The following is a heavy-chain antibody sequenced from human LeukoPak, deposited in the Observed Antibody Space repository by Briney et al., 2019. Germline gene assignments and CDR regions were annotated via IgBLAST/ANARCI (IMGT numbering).Heavy chain of an antibody. V-gene: IGHV1-24*01. Sequence: ASVKVSCEVSGHTLTELSMHCVRQAPGKGFEWMGAFYPEDGETIYAQKFQGRVTMTEDTSTDTAYMELSSLRSEDTAVYYCATGRGYSYGYVDYYYMDGWGKGTTVTVSS. J-gene: IGHJ6*03. CDR2: FYPEDGET. D-gene: IGHD5-18*01. CDR1: GHTLTELS. CDR3: ATGRGYSYGYVDYYYMDG.